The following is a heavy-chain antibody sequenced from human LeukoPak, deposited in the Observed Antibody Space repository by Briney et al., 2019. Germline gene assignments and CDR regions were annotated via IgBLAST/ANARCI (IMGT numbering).Heavy chain of an antibody. CDR2: IYHSGST. CDR1: GYSISRGYY. CDR3: ARDAQSYYDSSGYYQIDY. J-gene: IGHJ4*02. Sequence: SETLSLTCTVSGYSISRGYYWGWIRQPPGKGLEWIGIIYHSGSTYYNPSLKSRVTISVDTSKNQFSLKLSSVTAADTAVYYCARDAQSYYDSSGYYQIDYWGQGTLVTVSS. V-gene: IGHV4-38-2*02. D-gene: IGHD3-22*01.